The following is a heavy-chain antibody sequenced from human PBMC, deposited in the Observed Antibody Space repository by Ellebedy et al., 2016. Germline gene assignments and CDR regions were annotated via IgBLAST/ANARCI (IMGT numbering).Heavy chain of an antibody. Sequence: SVKVSXXASGYTFTSYGISWVRQAPGQGLEWMGGIIPIFGTANYAQKFQGRVTITADESTSTAYMELSSLRSEDTAVYYCASDSYGAGTNGDWFNPWGQGTLVTVSS. CDR3: ASDSYGAGTNGDWFNP. CDR2: IIPIFGTA. CDR1: GYTFTSYG. D-gene: IGHD5-18*01. V-gene: IGHV1-69*13. J-gene: IGHJ5*02.